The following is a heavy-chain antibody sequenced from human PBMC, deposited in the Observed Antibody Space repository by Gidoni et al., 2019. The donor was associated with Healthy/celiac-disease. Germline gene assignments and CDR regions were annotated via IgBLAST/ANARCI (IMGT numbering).Heavy chain of an antibody. J-gene: IGHJ4*02. V-gene: IGHV4-34*01. CDR1: GGSFSGYY. Sequence: QVQLQQWGAGLLKPSATLSLTCAVYGGSFSGYYWSWIRQPPGKGLEWIGEINHSGSTNYNPSLKSRVTISVDTSKNQFSLKLSSVTAADTAVYYCARVGPTDDYYFDYWGQGTLVTVSS. CDR3: ARVGPTDDYYFDY. CDR2: INHSGST. D-gene: IGHD1-1*01.